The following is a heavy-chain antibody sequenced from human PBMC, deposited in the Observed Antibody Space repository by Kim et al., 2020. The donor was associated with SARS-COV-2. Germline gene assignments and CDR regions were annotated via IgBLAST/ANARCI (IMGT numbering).Heavy chain of an antibody. J-gene: IGHJ6*02. CDR3: ARLIIRSRGADRYSSGWSWYYYYYGMDV. D-gene: IGHD6-19*01. CDR1: GGSISSSSYY. CDR2: IYYSGST. Sequence: SETLSLTCTVSGGSISSSSYYWGWIRQPPGKGLEWIGSIYYSGSTYYNPSLKSRVTISVDTSKNQFSLKLSSVTAADTAVYYCARLIIRSRGADRYSSGWSWYYYYYGMDVWGQGTTVTVSS. V-gene: IGHV4-39*01.